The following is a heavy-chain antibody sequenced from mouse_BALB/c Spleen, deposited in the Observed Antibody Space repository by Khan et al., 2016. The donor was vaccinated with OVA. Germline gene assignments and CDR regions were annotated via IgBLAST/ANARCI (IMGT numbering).Heavy chain of an antibody. D-gene: IGHD1-2*01. CDR3: ASSGYGSFGY. CDR2: IFPNNNGT. V-gene: IGHV1S29*02. CDR1: GYTFTDYN. J-gene: IGHJ3*01. Sequence: VQLQQSGPEVVNPGASVKISCKASGYTFTDYNMDWVKQSHGKSLEWIGYIFPNNNGTGYNQKFKTKATLTVDISSRTVHMELRSLTSEDSAVYYCASSGYGSFGYWGQGTLVTVSA.